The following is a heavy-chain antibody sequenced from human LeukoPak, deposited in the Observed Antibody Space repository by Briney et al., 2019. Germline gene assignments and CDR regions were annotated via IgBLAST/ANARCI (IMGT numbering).Heavy chain of an antibody. V-gene: IGHV3-23*01. J-gene: IGHJ4*02. CDR2: ISGSSGTA. D-gene: IGHD4-23*01. Sequence: GASLRLSCATSGFTFSSDGMSCVRQAPGKGLEWVSAISGSSGTAYYADSVKGRFTISRDNSKNTLYLQMNSLRAEDTAVYYCAKDRGYGGNSALDCWGQGTLVIVSS. CDR1: GFTFSSDG. CDR3: AKDRGYGGNSALDC.